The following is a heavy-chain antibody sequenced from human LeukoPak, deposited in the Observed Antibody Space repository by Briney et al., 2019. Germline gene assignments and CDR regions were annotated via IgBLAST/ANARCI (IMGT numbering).Heavy chain of an antibody. V-gene: IGHV3-74*01. Sequence: GGSLRLSCAASGFTFSSYWMNWVRQAPGKGLVWVSRIASDGSSTTYADSVKGRFSISRDNAKNTLYLQMNSLRVEDTAAYHCARGRPHGNDYWGQGTLVTVSS. D-gene: IGHD4-23*01. CDR3: ARGRPHGNDY. J-gene: IGHJ4*02. CDR2: IASDGSST. CDR1: GFTFSSYW.